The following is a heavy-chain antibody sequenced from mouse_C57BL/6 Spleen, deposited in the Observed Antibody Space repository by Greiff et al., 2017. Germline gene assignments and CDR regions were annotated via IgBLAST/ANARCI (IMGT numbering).Heavy chain of an antibody. CDR2: IYPRDGST. CDR3: ARSSLYGNYVAWFAY. D-gene: IGHD2-1*01. V-gene: IGHV1-78*01. CDR1: GYTFTDHT. J-gene: IGHJ3*01. Sequence: VQLVESDAELVKPGASVKISCKVSGYTFTDHTIHWMKQRPEQGLEWIGYIYPRDGSTKYNEKFKGKATLTADKSSSTAYMQLNSLTSEDSAVYFCARSSLYGNYVAWFAYWGQGTLVTVSA.